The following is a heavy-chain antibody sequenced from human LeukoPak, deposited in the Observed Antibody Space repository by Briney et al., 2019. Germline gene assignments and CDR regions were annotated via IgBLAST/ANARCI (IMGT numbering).Heavy chain of an antibody. CDR2: IYYSGST. V-gene: IGHV4-59*01. CDR3: ARVVDGYNLAFDY. CDR1: GGSISSYY. J-gene: IGHJ4*02. Sequence: PSETLSLTCTVSGGSISSYYWSWIRQPPGKGLEWIGYIYYSGSTNYNPSLKSRVTISVDTSKNQFSLKLSSVTAADTAVYYCARVVDGYNLAFDYWGQGTLVTVSS. D-gene: IGHD5-24*01.